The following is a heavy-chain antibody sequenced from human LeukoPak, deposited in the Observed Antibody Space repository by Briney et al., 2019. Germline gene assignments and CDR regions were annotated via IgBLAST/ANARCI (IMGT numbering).Heavy chain of an antibody. D-gene: IGHD5-12*01. CDR3: ARKRSSGYDQ. CDR2: IYYSGST. V-gene: IGHV4-59*01. Sequence: SETLSLTCTVSGGSISSYYWSWIRQPPGKGLQWIGYIYYSGSTNYNPSLKSRVTISVDTSKNQFSLKLSSVTAADTAVYYCARKRSSGYDQWGQGTLVTVSS. J-gene: IGHJ5*02. CDR1: GGSISSYY.